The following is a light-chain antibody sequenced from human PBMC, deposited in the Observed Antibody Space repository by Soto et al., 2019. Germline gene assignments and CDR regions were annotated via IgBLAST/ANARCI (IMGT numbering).Light chain of an antibody. J-gene: IGKJ2*01. CDR3: QQHNLWPS. Sequence: EIVMTQSPATLSVSQGERATLSCRASQSVSSNLAWFQQKAGQAPRLHLYAVSTRATGVPGRFSGSGSGTEFTLTISSLQSEDSAVYYCQQHNLWPSFGQGTKLEIK. V-gene: IGKV3-15*01. CDR1: QSVSSN. CDR2: AVS.